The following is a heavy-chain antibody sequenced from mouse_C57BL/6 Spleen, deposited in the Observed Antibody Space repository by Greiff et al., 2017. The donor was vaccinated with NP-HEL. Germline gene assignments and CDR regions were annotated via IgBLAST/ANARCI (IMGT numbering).Heavy chain of an antibody. D-gene: IGHD1-1*01. Sequence: QVHVKQSGPELVKPGASVKISCKASGYAFSSSWMNWVKQRPGKGLEWIGRIYPGDGDTNYNGKFKGKATLTADKSSSTAYMQLSRLTSEDSAVYFCARKENYDGSPLDYWGQGTTLTVSS. V-gene: IGHV1-82*01. J-gene: IGHJ2*01. CDR1: GYAFSSSW. CDR2: IYPGDGDT. CDR3: ARKENYDGSPLDY.